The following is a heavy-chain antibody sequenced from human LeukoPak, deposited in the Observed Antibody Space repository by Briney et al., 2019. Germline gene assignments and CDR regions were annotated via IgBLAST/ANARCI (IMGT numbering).Heavy chain of an antibody. CDR1: GYTFTGYY. CDR3: ARGGSVTPGYFDY. CDR2: INPNSGGT. J-gene: IGHJ4*02. Sequence: GASVKVSCKASGYTFTGYYMHWVRQAPGQGLEWMGWINPNSGGTNYAQKFQGWVTMTRDTSISTAYMELSRLRSDDTAVYYCARGGSVTPGYFDYWGQGTLVTVSS. V-gene: IGHV1-2*04. D-gene: IGHD4-23*01.